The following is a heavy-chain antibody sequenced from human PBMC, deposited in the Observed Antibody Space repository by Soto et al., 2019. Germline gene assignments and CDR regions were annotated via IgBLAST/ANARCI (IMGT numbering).Heavy chain of an antibody. Sequence: QVQLVESGGGVVQPGRSLRLSCAASGFTFSSYAMHWVRQAPGKGLEWVAVISYDGSNKYYADSVKGRFTISRDNSKNTLYLQMNSLRAVATAVYYGAGGSSGWVGYWGQGTLVTVSS. CDR1: GFTFSSYA. J-gene: IGHJ4*02. D-gene: IGHD6-19*01. CDR2: ISYDGSNK. V-gene: IGHV3-30-3*01. CDR3: AGGSSGWVGY.